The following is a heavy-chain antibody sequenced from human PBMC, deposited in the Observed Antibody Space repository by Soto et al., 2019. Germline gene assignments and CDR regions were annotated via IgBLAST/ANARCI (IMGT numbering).Heavy chain of an antibody. Sequence: GESLKISCKGSGYSFTSYWIGWVRQMPGKGLEWMGIIYPGDSDTRYSPSFQGQVTISADKSISTAYLQWSSLKASDTAMYYCARQEHSSSWYYYYYGMDVWGQGTTVTSP. CDR1: GYSFTSYW. CDR2: IYPGDSDT. CDR3: ARQEHSSSWYYYYYGMDV. D-gene: IGHD6-13*01. J-gene: IGHJ6*02. V-gene: IGHV5-51*01.